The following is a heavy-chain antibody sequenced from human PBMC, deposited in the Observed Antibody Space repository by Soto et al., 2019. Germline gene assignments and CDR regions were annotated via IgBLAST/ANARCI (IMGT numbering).Heavy chain of an antibody. D-gene: IGHD2-2*01. Sequence: ASVKVSCKASGYSFTSYSVQWVRQAPGQGLEWMGIIHPSGGSTNYAQRFQGRVIMTRDTSTTTVYMELSSLRSEDTAVYYCGRSRVGSSASGQYWGQGTLVTVSS. CDR2: IHPSGGST. CDR1: GYSFTSYS. V-gene: IGHV1-46*01. CDR3: GRSRVGSSASGQY. J-gene: IGHJ1*01.